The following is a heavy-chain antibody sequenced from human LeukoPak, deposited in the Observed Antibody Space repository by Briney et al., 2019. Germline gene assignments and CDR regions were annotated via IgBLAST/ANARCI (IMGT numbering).Heavy chain of an antibody. CDR2: FDPEDGET. CDR1: GYILTELS. CDR3: ATGEAYCGGDCWGY. V-gene: IGHV1-24*01. J-gene: IGHJ4*02. D-gene: IGHD2-21*02. Sequence: ASVKVSCKVSGYILTELSMHWVRQAPGKGLEWMGGFDPEDGETIYAQKFQGRVTMTEDTSTDTAYMELSSLRSEDTAVYYCATGEAYCGGDCWGYWGQGTLVTVSS.